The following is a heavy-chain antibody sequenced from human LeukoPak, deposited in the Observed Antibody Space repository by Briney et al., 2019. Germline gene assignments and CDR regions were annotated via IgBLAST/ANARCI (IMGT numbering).Heavy chain of an antibody. D-gene: IGHD2-8*01. CDR2: TSGSGAST. J-gene: IGHJ4*02. CDR3: AKGGVSYTYYFDC. Sequence: PGGSLRLSCVASGFTFSKYTMSWVRQAPGKGLEWVSGTSGSGASTYSADFVKGRFTISRDTSKNTLYLQLNSLRAEDTAVYYCAKGGVSYTYYFDCWGQGTLVTVSS. CDR1: GFTFSKYT. V-gene: IGHV3-23*01.